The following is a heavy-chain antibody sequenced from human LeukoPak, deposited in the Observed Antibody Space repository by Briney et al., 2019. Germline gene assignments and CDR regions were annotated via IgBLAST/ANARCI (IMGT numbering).Heavy chain of an antibody. J-gene: IGHJ3*02. CDR2: INSDGSST. V-gene: IGHV3-74*01. CDR3: ARGGFGRPNAFDI. CDR1: GFTFSSYW. Sequence: PGGSLRLSCAASGFTFSSYWMHWVRQAPGKGLVWVSRINSDGSSTDYADSVKGRFTISRDNAKNTLYVQMHGVRVEDTAVYYCARGGFGRPNAFDIWGQGTMVTVSS. D-gene: IGHD3-16*01.